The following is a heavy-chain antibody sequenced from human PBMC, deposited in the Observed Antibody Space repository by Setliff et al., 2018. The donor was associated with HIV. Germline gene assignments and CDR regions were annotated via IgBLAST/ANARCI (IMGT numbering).Heavy chain of an antibody. Sequence: ASETLSLTCTVSGGSISSGSYYWSWIRQPAGKGLEWIGRIYTSGSTNYNPSLKSRVTISVDTSKNQFSLKLSSVTAADTAVYYCARVARGGHSSRWYYFDYWGQGTLVTVSS. CDR1: GGSISSGSYY. V-gene: IGHV4-61*02. D-gene: IGHD6-13*01. CDR3: ARVARGGHSSRWYYFDY. CDR2: IYTSGST. J-gene: IGHJ4*02.